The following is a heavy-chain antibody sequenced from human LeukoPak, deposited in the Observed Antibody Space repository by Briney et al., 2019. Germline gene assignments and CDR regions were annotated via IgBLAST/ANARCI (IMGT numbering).Heavy chain of an antibody. V-gene: IGHV1-24*01. CDR2: FDPEDGET. CDR1: GYTLTQLS. Sequence: ASVKVSCKVSGYTLTQLSMHWVRQAPGKGLEWRGGFDPEDGETIYAQKFQGRVTMTEDTSTDTAYMELSSLRSEDTAVYYCATAGVVAAPYHYYYYYMDVWGKGTTVTVSS. CDR3: ATAGVVAAPYHYYYYYMDV. J-gene: IGHJ6*03. D-gene: IGHD2-15*01.